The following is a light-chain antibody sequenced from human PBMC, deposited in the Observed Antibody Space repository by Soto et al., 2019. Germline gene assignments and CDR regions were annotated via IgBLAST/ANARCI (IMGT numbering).Light chain of an antibody. J-gene: IGKJ2*01. V-gene: IGKV3-15*01. CDR1: QSVASN. Sequence: EIVMTQSPASLSVSPGDGATLSCRASQSVASNVAWYQQKPGQGPRLLIHGASTRAVGVPARFSGSGSGTDFTLTISSLQSEDFAVYYCQQYHNWPPQYTFGQGTNLQIK. CDR2: GAS. CDR3: QQYHNWPPQYT.